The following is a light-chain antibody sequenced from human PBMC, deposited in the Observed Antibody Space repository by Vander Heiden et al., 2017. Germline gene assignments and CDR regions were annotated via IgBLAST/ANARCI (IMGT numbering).Light chain of an antibody. CDR2: AAS. V-gene: IGKV1-39*01. CDR1: QSVSSY. J-gene: IGKJ1*01. CDR3: QQSYSTPGT. Sequence: DLQMPMSPSSLSASVGDSVTITCRASQSVSSYLNWYQQKPGKAPKLLIYAASSLQSGVPSRFSGSGSWTDFSLTISSLQPEDFATYYCQQSYSTPGTFGQGTKVEIK.